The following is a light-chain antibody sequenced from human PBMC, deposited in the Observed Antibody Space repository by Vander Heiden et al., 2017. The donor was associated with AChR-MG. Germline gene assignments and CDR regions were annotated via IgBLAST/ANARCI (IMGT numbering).Light chain of an antibody. CDR1: HSVRNY. CDR3: QQTYMPST. V-gene: IGKV1-39*01. Sequence: DIQVTQSPSSLSASVGDTVTITCRTSHSVRNYLSWYQQKPGNAPKLLIYGASSLQSGVSSRFSGGGSGTDFTLTISSLHPEDFATYFCQQTYMPSTFGQGTKVDI. CDR2: GAS. J-gene: IGKJ2*02.